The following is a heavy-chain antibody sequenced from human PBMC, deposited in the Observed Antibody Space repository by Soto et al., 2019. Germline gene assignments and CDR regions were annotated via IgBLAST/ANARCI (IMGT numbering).Heavy chain of an antibody. Sequence: EASVKVSCKASGGTFSSYAISWVRQAPGQGLEWMGGIIPIFGTANYAQKFQGRVTITADKSTSTAYMELSSLRSEDTAVYYCARSITMIVVAFDYWGQGTLVTVSS. D-gene: IGHD3-22*01. J-gene: IGHJ4*02. CDR3: ARSITMIVVAFDY. CDR1: GGTFSSYA. CDR2: IIPIFGTA. V-gene: IGHV1-69*06.